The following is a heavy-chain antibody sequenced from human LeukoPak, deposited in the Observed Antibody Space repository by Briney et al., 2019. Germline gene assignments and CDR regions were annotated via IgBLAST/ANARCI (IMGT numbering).Heavy chain of an antibody. J-gene: IGHJ4*02. Sequence: GGSLRLSCAASGFTFSNFWMHWVRQAPGKGLVWVALIYGDGSFTRYADSVKGRFTISRDNAKNTVYLQMNSLRAEETAVYYCAKNEGCSSTSCYELDYWGQGTLVTVSS. D-gene: IGHD2-2*01. CDR2: IYGDGSFT. V-gene: IGHV3-74*01. CDR3: AKNEGCSSTSCYELDY. CDR1: GFTFSNFW.